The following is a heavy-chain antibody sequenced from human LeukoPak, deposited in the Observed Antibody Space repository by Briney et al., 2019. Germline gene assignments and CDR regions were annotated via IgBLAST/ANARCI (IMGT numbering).Heavy chain of an antibody. Sequence: SETLSLTCNFSGASISRSTLFWGWIRQPPGKGLEWIGSIFYIGSTYYNPSLRSRVIVSLDTSKNQFSLKLSSVTATDTAVYYCAAMTYNSGWHWNFDYWGQGTLVTVSS. CDR1: GASISRSTLF. D-gene: IGHD6-19*01. V-gene: IGHV4-39*01. J-gene: IGHJ4*02. CDR3: AAMTYNSGWHWNFDY. CDR2: IFYIGST.